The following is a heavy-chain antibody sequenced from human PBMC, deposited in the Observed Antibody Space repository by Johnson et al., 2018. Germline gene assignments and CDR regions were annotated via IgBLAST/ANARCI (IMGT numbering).Heavy chain of an antibody. Sequence: VQLVQSGAEVKRPGASVKVSCKASGYTFTSYDFNWVRQATGHGLEWMGWMKSDSGDTGYAQKFQGRDTMTRNIYISTVYMELSSLTSEDPAVYYCARCYSRSMDVWGQGTTVTVSS. V-gene: IGHV1-8*01. D-gene: IGHD5-18*01. CDR1: GYTFTSYD. J-gene: IGHJ6*02. CDR3: ARCYSRSMDV. CDR2: MKSDSGDT.